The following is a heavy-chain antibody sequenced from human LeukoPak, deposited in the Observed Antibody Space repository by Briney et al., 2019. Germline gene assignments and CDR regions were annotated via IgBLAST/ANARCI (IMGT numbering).Heavy chain of an antibody. CDR1: GFTFSSYA. J-gene: IGHJ4*02. Sequence: PGGSLRLSCAASGFTFSSYAMHRVRQAPGKGLEWVAVISYDGSNKYYADSVKGRFTISRDNSKNTLYLQMNSLRAEDTAVYYCARDRPTSVVVPAANGYWGQGTLVTVSS. D-gene: IGHD2-2*01. V-gene: IGHV3-30-3*01. CDR2: ISYDGSNK. CDR3: ARDRPTSVVVPAANGY.